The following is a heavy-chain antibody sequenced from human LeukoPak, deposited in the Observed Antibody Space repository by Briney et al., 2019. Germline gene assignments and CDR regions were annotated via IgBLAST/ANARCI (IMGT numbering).Heavy chain of an antibody. D-gene: IGHD4-17*01. CDR2: IYYSGST. CDR3: ARDPTIDYGDRGGFDY. CDR1: GGSVSSGSYY. J-gene: IGHJ4*02. V-gene: IGHV4-61*01. Sequence: SETLSLTCTVSGGSVSSGSYYWSWIRQPPGKGLEWIGYIYYSGSTSYNPSLKSRVTISVDTSKNQFSLKLSSVTAADTAVYYCARDPTIDYGDRGGFDYWGQGTLVTVSS.